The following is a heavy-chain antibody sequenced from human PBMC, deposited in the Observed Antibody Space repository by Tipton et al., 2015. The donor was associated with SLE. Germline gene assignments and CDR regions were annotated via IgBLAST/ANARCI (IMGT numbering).Heavy chain of an antibody. D-gene: IGHD4-17*01. CDR1: GGSISSYY. CDR3: ARGGGVWVYGDYAFDI. Sequence: GLVKPSDTLSLTCTVFGGSISSYYWSWIRQPPGKGLEWIGYIYYSGSTNYNPSLKSRVTISVDTSKNQFSLKLSSVTAADTAVYYCARGGGVWVYGDYAFDIWGQGTMVTVSS. J-gene: IGHJ3*02. V-gene: IGHV4-59*01. CDR2: IYYSGST.